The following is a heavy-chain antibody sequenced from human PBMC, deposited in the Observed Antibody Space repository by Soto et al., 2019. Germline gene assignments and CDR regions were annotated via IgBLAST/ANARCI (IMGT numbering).Heavy chain of an antibody. Sequence: SETLSLTCAVSGGPISSSNWWSWVRQPPGKGLEWIWEIYHTGSTNYNPSLKSRDTISVDKSKNQFSLKLSSVTAADTAVYYCAGATSHQWYYMDVWGKGTPGTVSS. J-gene: IGHJ6*03. CDR2: IYHTGST. D-gene: IGHD1-26*01. CDR3: AGATSHQWYYMDV. CDR1: GGPISSSNW. V-gene: IGHV4-4*02.